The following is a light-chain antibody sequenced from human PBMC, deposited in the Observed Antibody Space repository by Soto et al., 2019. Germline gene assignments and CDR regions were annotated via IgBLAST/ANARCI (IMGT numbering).Light chain of an antibody. CDR3: QQYGSSPPWT. CDR1: QSVSSSY. CDR2: GAS. Sequence: IGLTQSPGTLSLSPGERATLSCRASQSVSSSYLAWYQQKPGQAPRLLIYGASSSATGIPDRFSGSGSGTDFTLTISRLEPEDFAVYYCQQYGSSPPWTFGQGTKVEIK. J-gene: IGKJ1*01. V-gene: IGKV3-20*01.